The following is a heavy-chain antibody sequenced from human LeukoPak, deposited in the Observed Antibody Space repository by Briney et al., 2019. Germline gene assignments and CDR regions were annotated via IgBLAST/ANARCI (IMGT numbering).Heavy chain of an antibody. CDR3: AIRPYIAARPSPLDY. D-gene: IGHD6-6*01. Sequence: PSETLSLTCAVYGGSFSGYYWSWIRQPPGKGLEWIGEINHSGSTNYNPSLKSRVTISVDTSKNQFSLKLSSVTAADTAVYYCAIRPYIAARPSPLDYWGQGTLVTVSS. V-gene: IGHV4-34*01. CDR1: GGSFSGYY. J-gene: IGHJ4*02. CDR2: INHSGST.